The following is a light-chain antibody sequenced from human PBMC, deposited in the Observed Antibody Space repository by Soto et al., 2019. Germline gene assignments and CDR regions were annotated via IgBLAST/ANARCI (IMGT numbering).Light chain of an antibody. V-gene: IGKV3D-15*01. Sequence: EIVMTQSPATLSVSPGERATLSCRASQSVSSNFAWDQQRPAQAPRLLIYDVSTRATGVPTRFRGSGSGTEFALTISSLQSEDFAVYYCQQYHDWPLTFGGGTRVEIK. CDR2: DVS. CDR3: QQYHDWPLT. CDR1: QSVSSN. J-gene: IGKJ4*01.